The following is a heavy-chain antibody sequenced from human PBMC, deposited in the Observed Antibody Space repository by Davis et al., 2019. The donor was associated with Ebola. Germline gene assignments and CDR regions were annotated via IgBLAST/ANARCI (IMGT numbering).Heavy chain of an antibody. CDR3: ARGNNLGDGHYYYYGMDV. CDR1: GGSISSSNW. Sequence: SETLSLTCAVSGGSISSSNWWSWVRQPPGKGLEWIGEIYHSGSTNYNPSLKSRVTISVDKSKNQFSLKLSSVTAADTAVYYCARGNNLGDGHYYYYGMDVWGQGTTVTVSS. CDR2: IYHSGST. D-gene: IGHD5-24*01. V-gene: IGHV4-4*02. J-gene: IGHJ6*02.